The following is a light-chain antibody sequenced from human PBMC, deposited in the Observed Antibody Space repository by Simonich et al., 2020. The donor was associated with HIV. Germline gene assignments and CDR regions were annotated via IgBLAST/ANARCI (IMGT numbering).Light chain of an antibody. V-gene: IGLV1-44*01. Sequence: QSVLTQPPSASGTPGQRVTISCSGSSFNIGSNYVYWYQQLPGTAPKLLIYSNNQRPSGVPDRCSGSKSGTSASLASSGLQSEDEADYYCAAWDDSLNGWVFGGGTKLTVL. CDR3: AAWDDSLNGWV. J-gene: IGLJ3*02. CDR1: SFNIGSNY. CDR2: SNN.